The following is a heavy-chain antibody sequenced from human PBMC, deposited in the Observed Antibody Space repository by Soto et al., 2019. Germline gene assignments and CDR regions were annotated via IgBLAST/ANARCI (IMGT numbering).Heavy chain of an antibody. D-gene: IGHD2-2*02. J-gene: IGHJ6*02. CDR3: ARDCSSTSCSTYYYYGMDV. CDR2: IIPIFGTA. CDR1: GGTFSSYA. Sequence: SVKVSCKASGGTFSSYAISWVRQAPGQGLEWMGGIIPIFGTANYAQKFQGRVTITADESTSTAYMELSSLRSEDTAVYHCARDCSSTSCSTYYYYGMDVWGQGTTVTVSS. V-gene: IGHV1-69*13.